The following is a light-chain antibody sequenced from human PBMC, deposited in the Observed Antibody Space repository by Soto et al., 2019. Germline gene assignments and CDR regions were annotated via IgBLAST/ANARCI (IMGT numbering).Light chain of an antibody. CDR3: ATWDDSLDGYV. V-gene: IGLV1-44*01. CDR2: SHN. J-gene: IGLJ1*01. CDR1: SSNIGSNT. Sequence: QSVLTQPPSASGTPGQRVTISCSGSSSNIGSNTVNWYQQLPGTAPKLLIYSHNQRPSGVPDRFSVSKSGTSASLAISGLHSEDEADYYCATWDDSLDGYVFGTGTKVTVL.